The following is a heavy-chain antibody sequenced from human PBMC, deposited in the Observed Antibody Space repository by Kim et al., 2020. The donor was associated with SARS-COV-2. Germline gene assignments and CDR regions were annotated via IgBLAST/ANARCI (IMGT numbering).Heavy chain of an antibody. V-gene: IGHV3-43*01. D-gene: IGHD2-21*01. Sequence: GGSLRLSCAASGFTFDDYTMHWVRQAPGKGLEWVSLISWDGGGTYYADSVKGRFTISRDDSKNSLYLQMNSLRTEDTALYYCAKGGMWSNFDYGMDVWGQGTTVTVSS. J-gene: IGHJ6*02. CDR2: ISWDGGGT. CDR1: GFTFDDYT. CDR3: AKGGMWSNFDYGMDV.